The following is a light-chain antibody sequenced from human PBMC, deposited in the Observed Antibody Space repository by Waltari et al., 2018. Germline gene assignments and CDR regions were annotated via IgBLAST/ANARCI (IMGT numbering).Light chain of an antibody. J-gene: IGKJ1*01. CDR1: QGISNY. CDR3: QQLNSYQWT. Sequence: IQLAQSPSSLSASVVDRVTIPCRSRQGISNYLAWYQQQPGKAPKLLIDAASTLQSGVPSRFGGSGSGTDFSLTSSSLQPEEFATYYCQQLNSYQWTFGQGTNVEIK. V-gene: IGKV1-9*01. CDR2: AAS.